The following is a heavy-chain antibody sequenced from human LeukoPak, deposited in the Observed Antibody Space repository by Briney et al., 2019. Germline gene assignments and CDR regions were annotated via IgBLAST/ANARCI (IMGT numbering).Heavy chain of an antibody. CDR1: GYTFTGYY. CDR2: INPSGGST. Sequence: ASVKVSCKASGYTFTGYYMYWVRQAPGQGLEWMGIINPSGGSTSYAQKFQGRVTMTRDTSTSTVYMELGSLRSEDTAVYYCARVRGGWSWFDPWGQGTLVTVSS. V-gene: IGHV1-46*01. CDR3: ARVRGGWSWFDP. D-gene: IGHD6-19*01. J-gene: IGHJ5*02.